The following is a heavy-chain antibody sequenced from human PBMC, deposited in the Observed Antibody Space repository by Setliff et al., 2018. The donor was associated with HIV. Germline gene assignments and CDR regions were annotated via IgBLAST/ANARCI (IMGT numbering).Heavy chain of an antibody. CDR2: ISGSGGST. Sequence: GESLKISCAASGFTFNTYAMSWVRQAPGKGLEWVSVISGSGGSTFYADSVKGRFTISRENSKNTLYLLMNGLRVEDTAVYYCAKDGISGGAYPPYYFDYWGHGTLVTVSS. D-gene: IGHD2-15*01. CDR1: GFTFNTYA. J-gene: IGHJ4*01. CDR3: AKDGISGGAYPPYYFDY. V-gene: IGHV3-23*01.